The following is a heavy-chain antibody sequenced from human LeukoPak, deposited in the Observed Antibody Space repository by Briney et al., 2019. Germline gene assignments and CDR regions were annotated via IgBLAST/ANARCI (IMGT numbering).Heavy chain of an antibody. CDR1: GYIFTGYY. V-gene: IGHV1-2*02. J-gene: IGHJ5*02. D-gene: IGHD1-26*01. Sequence: ASVKVSCKASGYIFTGYYMHWVRRAPGQGPEWMGWINPNNGDTKYAQKFQGRVSMTRDTSITTAYMELSRLRSDDTAFYYCARNGQLLSGGNWFDPWGQGALVTVSS. CDR2: INPNNGDT. CDR3: ARNGQLLSGGNWFDP.